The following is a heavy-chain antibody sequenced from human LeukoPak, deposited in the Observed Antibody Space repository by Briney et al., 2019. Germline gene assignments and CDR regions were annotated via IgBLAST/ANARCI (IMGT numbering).Heavy chain of an antibody. CDR3: AQQPEDYNYFAMDV. J-gene: IGHJ6*02. CDR1: GGTFSSYA. Sequence: SVKVSCKASGGTFSSYAISWVRQAPGQGLEWMGRIIPILGIANYAQKFQGRVTITADKSTSTVYMELSSLRSEDTAIYYCAQQPEDYNYFAMDVWGQGTTVTVSS. D-gene: IGHD6-13*01. V-gene: IGHV1-69*04. CDR2: IIPILGIA.